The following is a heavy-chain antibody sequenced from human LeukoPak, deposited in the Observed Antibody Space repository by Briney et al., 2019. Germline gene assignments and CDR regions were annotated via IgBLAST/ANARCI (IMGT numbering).Heavy chain of an antibody. CDR2: ISGGSSYT. J-gene: IGHJ4*02. Sequence: GGSLRLSCAASGFTFSDYYMTWFRQAPGKGLEWVSYISGGSSYTNFADSVKGRFTISRDNAKNSLYLQMNSLRAEDTAVYYCARVSLLDDGGLGDYWGQGTLVTVSS. D-gene: IGHD4-23*01. CDR3: ARVSLLDDGGLGDY. CDR1: GFTFSDYY. V-gene: IGHV3-11*06.